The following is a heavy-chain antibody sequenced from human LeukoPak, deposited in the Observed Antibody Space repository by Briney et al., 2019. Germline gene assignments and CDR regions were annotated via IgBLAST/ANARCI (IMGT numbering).Heavy chain of an antibody. Sequence: GGSLRLSCAASGFTFSNYSMDWVRQAPGKGLEWISYISSTSSTIYYADSVKGRFTISRDNAGTSLFLQMNGLRADDTALYYYAREMSRRNQLLSGAFDLWGHGTMVTVSS. J-gene: IGHJ3*01. CDR1: GFTFSNYS. V-gene: IGHV3-48*01. CDR3: AREMSRRNQLLSGAFDL. CDR2: ISSTSSTI. D-gene: IGHD1-14*01.